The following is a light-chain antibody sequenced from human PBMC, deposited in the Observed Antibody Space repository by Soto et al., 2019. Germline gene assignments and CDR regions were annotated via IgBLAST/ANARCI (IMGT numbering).Light chain of an antibody. CDR1: QSFNSIY. J-gene: IGKJ1*01. CDR2: GAS. Sequence: IVWRQSPGTRSLSPGERATLSCRASQSFNSIYLAWYQQKPGTAARLLLHGASSRATGIPDRIRGSRSGNDFTPPLSRPPPEDVATYYCQKYNSAPQTFGQRTKVDIK. V-gene: IGKV3-20*01. CDR3: QKYNSAPQT.